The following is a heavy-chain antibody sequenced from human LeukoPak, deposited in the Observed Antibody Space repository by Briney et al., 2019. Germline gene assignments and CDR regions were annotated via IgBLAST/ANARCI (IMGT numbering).Heavy chain of an antibody. V-gene: IGHV3-30*03. CDR3: ARNSDYYDYSPQSV. CDR1: GFTVSSNY. J-gene: IGHJ4*02. Sequence: GGSLRLSCAASGFTVSSNYMSWVRQAPGKGLEWVALIGHDGADKYYADSVKGRFLISRDNSKNTLFLQMNSLIIEDTAVYYCARNSDYYDYSPQSVWGQGTLVTVS. D-gene: IGHD3-22*01. CDR2: IGHDGADK.